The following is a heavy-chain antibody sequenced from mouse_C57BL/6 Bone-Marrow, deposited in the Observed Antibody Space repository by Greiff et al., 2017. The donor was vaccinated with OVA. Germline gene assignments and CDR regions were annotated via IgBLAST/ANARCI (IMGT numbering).Heavy chain of an antibody. J-gene: IGHJ1*03. Sequence: EVKLQESGEGLVKPGGSLKLSCAASGFTFSSYAMSWVRQTPEKRLEWVAYISSGGDYIYYADTVKGRFTISRDNARNTLYLQMSRLKSEDTAMYYCTRDQNYYGSSSYWYFDVWGTGTTVTVSS. CDR1: GFTFSSYA. CDR3: TRDQNYYGSSSYWYFDV. D-gene: IGHD1-1*01. CDR2: ISSGGDYI. V-gene: IGHV5-9-1*02.